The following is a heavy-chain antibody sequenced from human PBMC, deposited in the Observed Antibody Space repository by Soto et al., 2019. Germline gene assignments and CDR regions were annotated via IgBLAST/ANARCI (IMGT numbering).Heavy chain of an antibody. J-gene: IGHJ4*02. Sequence: ASVKVSCKASGYTFTSYDINWARQATGQGLEWMGWVNPNSGNTGYAQKFQGRVTMTRNTSISTAYMELSSLRSEDTAVYYCARMPRYDFWSGYSYYFDYWGQGTLVTVSS. V-gene: IGHV1-8*01. CDR2: VNPNSGNT. CDR3: ARMPRYDFWSGYSYYFDY. CDR1: GYTFTSYD. D-gene: IGHD3-3*01.